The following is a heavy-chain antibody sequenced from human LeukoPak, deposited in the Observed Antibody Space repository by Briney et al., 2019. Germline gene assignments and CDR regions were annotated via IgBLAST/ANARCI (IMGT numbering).Heavy chain of an antibody. CDR2: FYHGGST. CDR3: ARDLNGLGWFDP. Sequence: PSETLSLTCTVSGYSISTGYYWDWIRQPPGKGLEWIGTFYHGGSTYYNPSLKSRVTISVDTSKNQFSLKLSSVTAADTAVYYCARDLNGLGWFDPWGQGTLVTVSS. V-gene: IGHV4-38-2*02. CDR1: GYSISTGYY. J-gene: IGHJ5*02. D-gene: IGHD1-1*01.